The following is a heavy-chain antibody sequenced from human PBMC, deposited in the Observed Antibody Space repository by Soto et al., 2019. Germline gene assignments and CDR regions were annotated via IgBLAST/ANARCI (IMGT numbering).Heavy chain of an antibody. CDR3: AALWFGELLRNYYYYGMDV. Sequence: SETLSLTCTVSCGSISSSSYYWGWIRQPPGKGLEWIGSIYYSGSTYYNPSLKSRVTISVDTSKNQFSLKLSSVTAADTAVYYCAALWFGELLRNYYYYGMDVWGQGTTVTVS. J-gene: IGHJ6*02. CDR2: IYYSGST. D-gene: IGHD3-10*01. CDR1: CGSISSSSYY. V-gene: IGHV4-39*01.